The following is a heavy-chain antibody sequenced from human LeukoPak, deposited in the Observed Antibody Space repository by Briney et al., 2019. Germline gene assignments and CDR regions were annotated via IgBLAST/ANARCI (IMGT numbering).Heavy chain of an antibody. D-gene: IGHD5-12*01. CDR1: GFTFSSYW. Sequence: GGSLRLSCAASGFTFSSYWMSWVRQAPGKGLEGVANIKQDGSEKYYVDSVKGRFTISRDNAKNSLYLQMNSLRAEDTAVYYCARQDIVATTFFDYWGQGTLVTVSS. CDR3: ARQDIVATTFFDY. CDR2: IKQDGSEK. V-gene: IGHV3-7*03. J-gene: IGHJ4*02.